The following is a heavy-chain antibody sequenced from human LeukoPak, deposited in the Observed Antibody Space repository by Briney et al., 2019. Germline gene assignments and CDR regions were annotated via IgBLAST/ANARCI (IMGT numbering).Heavy chain of an antibody. Sequence: PGGSLRLSCAASGFTFSSYGMHWVRQAPGKGLEWVAFIRYDGSNKYYADSVKGRFTISRDNSKNTLYLQMNSLRAEDTAVYYCAKDFFTIFGVGYYYMDVWGKGTTVTVSS. CDR1: GFTFSSYG. J-gene: IGHJ6*03. CDR2: IRYDGSNK. V-gene: IGHV3-30*02. D-gene: IGHD3-3*01. CDR3: AKDFFTIFGVGYYYMDV.